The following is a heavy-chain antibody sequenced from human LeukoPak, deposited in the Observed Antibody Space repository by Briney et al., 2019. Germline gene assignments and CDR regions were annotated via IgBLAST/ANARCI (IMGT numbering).Heavy chain of an antibody. CDR2: INTDGSST. D-gene: IGHD3-22*01. CDR3: ARLAYYYDSSGYYAY. Sequence: PGGSLRLSCTASAYTFSSYWMHWVRQAPGKGLVWVSRINTDGSSTSYADSVKGRFTISRDNAKNTLYLQMNSLRAEDTAVYYCARLAYYYDSSGYYAYWGQGTLVTVSS. J-gene: IGHJ4*02. V-gene: IGHV3-74*01. CDR1: AYTFSSYW.